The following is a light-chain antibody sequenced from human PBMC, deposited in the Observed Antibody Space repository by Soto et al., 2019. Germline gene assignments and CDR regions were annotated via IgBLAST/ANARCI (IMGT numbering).Light chain of an antibody. CDR2: DTS. Sequence: QAVVTQEPSLTVSPGGTVTLTCGSSTGAVTSGHYPYWFQQKPGQAPRTLIYDTSNKHSWTPARFSGSLLGGKAALTLSGAQPEDEAEYHCLLSYRRVFGGGTKLTVL. J-gene: IGLJ2*01. V-gene: IGLV7-46*01. CDR1: TGAVTSGHY. CDR3: LLSYRRV.